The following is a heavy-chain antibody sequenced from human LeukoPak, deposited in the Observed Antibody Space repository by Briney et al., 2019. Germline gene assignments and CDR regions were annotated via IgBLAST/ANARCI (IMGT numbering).Heavy chain of an antibody. CDR2: ISSSGSTT. D-gene: IGHD2-8*01. V-gene: IGHV3-11*01. Sequence: PGGSLRLSCAASGFTFSDYYMSWIRQAPGKGLEWVPYISSSGSTTYYADSVKGRFTISRDNAKNSLYLQMNSLRAEDTAVYYCAREGLMVYAGFDYWGQGTLVTVSS. CDR3: AREGLMVYAGFDY. J-gene: IGHJ4*02. CDR1: GFTFSDYY.